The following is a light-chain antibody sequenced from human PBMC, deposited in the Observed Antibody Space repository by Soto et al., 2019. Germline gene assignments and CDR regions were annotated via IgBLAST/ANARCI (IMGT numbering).Light chain of an antibody. CDR2: KAS. V-gene: IGKV1-5*03. Sequence: DIQMTQSPSTLSASVGDRVTIICRASQSISNWLAWYQQKAGKAPKLLIYKASSLESGVPSRFSGSGSGTEFTLTISSLQPDDFATYYCQQYNSYWTFGQGTKVDIK. J-gene: IGKJ1*01. CDR1: QSISNW. CDR3: QQYNSYWT.